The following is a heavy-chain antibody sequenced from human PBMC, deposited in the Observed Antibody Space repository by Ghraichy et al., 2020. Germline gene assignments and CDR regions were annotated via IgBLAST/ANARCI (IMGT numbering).Heavy chain of an antibody. Sequence: SETLSLTCAVYGGSFSGYYWSWIRQPPGKGLEWIGEINHSGSTNYNPSLKSRITIAVDTSKNQFSLKLSSVTAADTAVYYCARANKWNDDYYGMDVWGQGTTVTVSS. V-gene: IGHV4-34*01. J-gene: IGHJ6*02. CDR2: INHSGST. D-gene: IGHD1-20*01. CDR3: ARANKWNDDYYGMDV. CDR1: GGSFSGYY.